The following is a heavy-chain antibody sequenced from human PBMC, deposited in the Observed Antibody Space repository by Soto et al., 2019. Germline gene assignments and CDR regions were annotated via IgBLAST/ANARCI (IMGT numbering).Heavy chain of an antibody. CDR1: GYTFTSYG. J-gene: IGHJ4*02. V-gene: IGHV1-18*01. CDR3: ARDLYCSGGSCYFFDY. Sequence: ASVKVSCKASGYTFTSYGISWVRQAPGQGLEWMGWIRAYNGNTNYAQKLQGRVTMTTDTSADTAYMELSSLRSEDTAVYHCARDLYCSGGSCYFFDYWGQGTLVTVSS. CDR2: IRAYNGNT. D-gene: IGHD2-15*01.